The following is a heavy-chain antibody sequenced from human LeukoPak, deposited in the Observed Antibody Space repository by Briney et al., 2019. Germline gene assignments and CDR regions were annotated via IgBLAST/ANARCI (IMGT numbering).Heavy chain of an antibody. D-gene: IGHD6-13*01. CDR2: ISAYNGNT. Sequence: ASVKVSCKASGYTFTSYGISWVRQAPGQGLEWMGWISAYNGNTNYAQKLQGRVTMTTDTSTSTAYMELRSLRSDDTTVYCCAREDSSSFCPDYWGQGTLVTVSS. CDR3: AREDSSSFCPDY. V-gene: IGHV1-18*01. J-gene: IGHJ4*02. CDR1: GYTFTSYG.